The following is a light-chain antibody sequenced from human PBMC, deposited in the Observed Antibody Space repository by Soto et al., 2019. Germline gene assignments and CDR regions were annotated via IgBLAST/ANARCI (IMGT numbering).Light chain of an antibody. CDR1: KLGDKY. CDR3: QAWDSSVV. V-gene: IGLV3-1*01. Sequence: SYELTQPPSGSVSPGQTASITCSGDKLGDKYACWYQQKPGQSPVLVIYQDSKRPSGIPERFSGSNSGNTATLTISGTQAIDEADYYCQAWDSSVVFGGGTKLTVL. CDR2: QDS. J-gene: IGLJ2*01.